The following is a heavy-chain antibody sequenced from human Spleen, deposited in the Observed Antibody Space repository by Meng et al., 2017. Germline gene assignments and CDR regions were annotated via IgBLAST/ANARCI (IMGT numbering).Heavy chain of an antibody. D-gene: IGHD2-2*02. CDR3: ARDPLLYPYNWFDP. Sequence: VPDQQWGPGLLKPSDTLSLPGAVMGGSFSGYYWSWIRQPPGKGLEWIGEINHSGSINYNPSLKSRVTISVDTSKNQFSLKLSSVTAADTAVYYCARDPLLYPYNWFDPWGQGTLVTVSS. J-gene: IGHJ5*02. CDR1: GGSFSGYY. CDR2: INHSGSI. V-gene: IGHV4-34*01.